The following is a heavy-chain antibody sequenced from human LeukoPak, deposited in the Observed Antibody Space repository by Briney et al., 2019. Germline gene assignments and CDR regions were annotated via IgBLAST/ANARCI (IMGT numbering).Heavy chain of an antibody. V-gene: IGHV3-30*02. Sequence: GGSLRLSCAASGFTFSSYGMHWVRQAPGKGLEWVAFIRYDGSNKYYADSVKGRFNISRDNSKNTLYLQMNSLRAEDTAVYYCAKQATRELLYWGQGTLVTVSS. CDR1: GFTFSSYG. D-gene: IGHD1-26*01. CDR2: IRYDGSNK. J-gene: IGHJ4*02. CDR3: AKQATRELLY.